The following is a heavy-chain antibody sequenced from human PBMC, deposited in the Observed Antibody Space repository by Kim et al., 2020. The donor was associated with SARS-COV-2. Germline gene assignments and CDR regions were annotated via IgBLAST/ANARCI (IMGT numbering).Heavy chain of an antibody. J-gene: IGHJ6*02. Sequence: SETLSLTCAVSGGSISSGGYSWSWIRQPPGKGLEWIGYIYHSGSTYYNPSLKSRVTISVDRSKNQFSLKLSSVTAADTAVYYCARGVLAQQLVGGVLPLSAAENYYYYGMDVWGQGTTVTVSS. CDR1: GGSISSGGYS. CDR2: IYHSGST. D-gene: IGHD6-13*01. V-gene: IGHV4-30-2*01. CDR3: ARGVLAQQLVGGVLPLSAAENYYYYGMDV.